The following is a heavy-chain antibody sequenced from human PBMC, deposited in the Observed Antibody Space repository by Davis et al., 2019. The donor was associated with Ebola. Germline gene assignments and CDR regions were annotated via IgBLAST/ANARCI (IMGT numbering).Heavy chain of an antibody. CDR1: GDSVSSRF. Sequence: SETLSLTCTVSGDSVSSRFWSWVRQTPGKGLEWIGSISYSGNTNYNPSLKSRVIISIDTSKNQFSLKLSSVTAADTAVYYCARARGGSSTWSPPRAPDYWGQGTLVTVSS. CDR2: ISYSGNT. D-gene: IGHD6-13*01. J-gene: IGHJ4*02. V-gene: IGHV4-59*08. CDR3: ARARGGSSTWSPPRAPDY.